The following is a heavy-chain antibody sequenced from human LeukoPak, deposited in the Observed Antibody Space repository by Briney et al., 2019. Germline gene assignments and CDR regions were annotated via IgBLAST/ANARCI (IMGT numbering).Heavy chain of an antibody. J-gene: IGHJ3*02. CDR1: GYIFTDYY. CDR2: INPNSGGT. CDR3: ARDLADYDSSGYLDAFDI. Sequence: ASVKVSCKASGYIFTDYYMYWVRQAPGQGLEWMGWINPNSGGTHYAQKFQGRVTMTRDTSISTAYMELSRLRSDDTAVYYCARDLADYDSSGYLDAFDIWGQGTMVTVSS. V-gene: IGHV1-2*02. D-gene: IGHD3-22*01.